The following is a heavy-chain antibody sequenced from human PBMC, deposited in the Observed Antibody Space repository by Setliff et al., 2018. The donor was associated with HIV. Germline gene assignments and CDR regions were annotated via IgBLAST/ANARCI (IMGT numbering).Heavy chain of an antibody. CDR2: IFNDGRT. CDR3: ARHFPSISLFFGDPGPFDR. CDR1: GGSASNSRYY. V-gene: IGHV4-39*01. J-gene: IGHJ4*02. D-gene: IGHD3-10*01. Sequence: SETLSLTCTVSGGSASNSRYYWGWIRQPPGKGLEWIGSIFNDGRTYYDPSLKSRITIPMDTSTNQFSLKLSSLTAADTAVYFCARHFPSISLFFGDPGPFDRWGQGALVTVSS.